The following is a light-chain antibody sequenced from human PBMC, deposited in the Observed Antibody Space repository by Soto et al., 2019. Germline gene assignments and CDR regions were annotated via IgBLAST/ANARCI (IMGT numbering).Light chain of an antibody. CDR1: SSDIGAYDY. CDR2: EVT. V-gene: IGLV2-14*01. CDR3: SSHAGSSAFYV. Sequence: ALTQPASVSGSPGQSITISCTGTSSDIGAYDYVSWYQQYPGRVPKLLIHEVTNRPSGVSDRFSGSKSGNTASLTISGLQTEDEADYYCSSHAGSSAFYVFGTGTKVTVL. J-gene: IGLJ1*01.